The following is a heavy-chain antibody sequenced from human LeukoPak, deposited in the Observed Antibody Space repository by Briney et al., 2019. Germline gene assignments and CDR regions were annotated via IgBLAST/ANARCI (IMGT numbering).Heavy chain of an antibody. CDR1: GGSFSGYY. D-gene: IGHD3-3*01. CDR2: IYYSGST. V-gene: IGHV4-31*11. Sequence: PSETLSLTCAVYGGSFSGYYWSWIRQHPGKGLEWIGYIYYSGSTYYSPSLKSRVTISVDTSKNQFSLKLSSVTAADTAVYYCARVGTIFGVVQYYFDYWGQGTLVTVSS. CDR3: ARVGTIFGVVQYYFDY. J-gene: IGHJ4*02.